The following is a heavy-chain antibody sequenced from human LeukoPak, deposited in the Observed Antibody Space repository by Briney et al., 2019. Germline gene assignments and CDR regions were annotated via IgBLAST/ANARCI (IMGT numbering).Heavy chain of an antibody. Sequence: ASVKVSCKASGYTFTGTGWYLYWLRQAPGQGLECMGWIYPNNGATAYAQKFQGRVAMTRDTSITTAYMELIRLRPDDTAVYYCARDGPAQMVDFDYWGQGTLVTVSS. D-gene: IGHD3-10*01. CDR1: GYTFTGTGWY. V-gene: IGHV1-2*02. J-gene: IGHJ4*02. CDR2: IYPNNGAT. CDR3: ARDGPAQMVDFDY.